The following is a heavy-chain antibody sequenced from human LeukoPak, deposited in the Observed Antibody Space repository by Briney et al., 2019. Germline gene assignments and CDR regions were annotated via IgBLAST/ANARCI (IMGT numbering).Heavy chain of an antibody. J-gene: IGHJ4*02. CDR2: VYSRVST. CDR3: ARDYPRGNSGYDCDY. D-gene: IGHD5-12*01. CDR1: AFTVIINY. Sequence: GRSLTPACAPSAFTVIINYISWVRHTPPGRLEWVSVVYSRVSTSYADSAKGRFTISRYTSKNTLYLQIYSLRAEDTAAYYCARDYPRGNSGYDCDYWGQGTLVTVSS. V-gene: IGHV3-53*01.